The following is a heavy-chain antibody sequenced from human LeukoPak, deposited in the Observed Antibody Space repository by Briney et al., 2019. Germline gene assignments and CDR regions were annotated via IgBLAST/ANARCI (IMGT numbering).Heavy chain of an antibody. CDR1: GYSFGSYW. J-gene: IGHJ3*02. CDR3: ARRGHYYDSSGYLRPDAFDI. CDR2: IYPGDSDT. D-gene: IGHD3-22*01. V-gene: IGHV5-51*01. Sequence: GESLKISXKGSGYSFGSYWIGWVRQRPGKGLEWMGIIYPGDSDTRYSPSFQGQVTISADKSISTAYLQWNSLKASGTAMYYCARRGHYYDSSGYLRPDAFDIWGQGTMVTVSS.